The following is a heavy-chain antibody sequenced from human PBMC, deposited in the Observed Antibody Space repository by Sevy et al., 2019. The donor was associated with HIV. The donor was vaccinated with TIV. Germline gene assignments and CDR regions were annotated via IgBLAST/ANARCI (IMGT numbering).Heavy chain of an antibody. Sequence: ASVKVSCKGSGHTFSCYDINWVRQAPGQGLEWMGWMNPNSENTGYAQMFQGRVTLTRNTSISTAYMELSSLRFEDTAEYYCARSGSGGSSDVEDYGMDVWGQGTTVTVSS. CDR2: MNPNSENT. CDR3: ARSGSGGSSDVEDYGMDV. J-gene: IGHJ6*02. CDR1: GHTFSCYD. V-gene: IGHV1-8*01. D-gene: IGHD2-15*01.